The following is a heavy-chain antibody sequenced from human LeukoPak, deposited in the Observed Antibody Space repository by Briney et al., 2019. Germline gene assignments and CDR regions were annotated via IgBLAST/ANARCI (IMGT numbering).Heavy chain of an antibody. Sequence: PSETLSLTCTVSGGSISSYYWSWIRQPPGKGLEWIGYIYYSGNTDFNPSLKSRVTMSVDTSKNRFSLNLTSVTAADMAVYYCARVQYTYGRAAFDYWGQGTLVTVSS. CDR2: IYYSGNT. D-gene: IGHD5-18*01. CDR3: ARVQYTYGRAAFDY. V-gene: IGHV4-59*01. CDR1: GGSISSYY. J-gene: IGHJ4*02.